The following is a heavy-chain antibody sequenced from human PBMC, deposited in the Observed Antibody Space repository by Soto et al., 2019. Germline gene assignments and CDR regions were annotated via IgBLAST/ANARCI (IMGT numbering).Heavy chain of an antibody. V-gene: IGHV4-31*03. D-gene: IGHD3-10*01. Sequence: ILSLTCTVSGGSVSSGGCYWSWIRQHPGKGLEWIGYISYSGSTYYKPSLQSRLTISVDTSKNQFSLKLSSVTAADTAVYYCASFTGGNWFDPWGQGTLVTVSS. CDR2: ISYSGST. CDR1: GGSVSSGGCY. CDR3: ASFTGGNWFDP. J-gene: IGHJ5*02.